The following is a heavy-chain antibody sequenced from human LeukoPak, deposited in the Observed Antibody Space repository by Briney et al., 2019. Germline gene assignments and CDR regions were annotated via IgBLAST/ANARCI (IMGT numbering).Heavy chain of an antibody. Sequence: GGSLRLSCAASGFSFRSFAMTWVRQAPGKGLEWVSSISSSSTYIYYADSVKGRFTISRDNAKNSLYLQMNSLRAEDTAVYYCARDEVYGEQYYFDYWGQGTLVTVSS. CDR1: GFSFRSFA. CDR3: ARDEVYGEQYYFDY. J-gene: IGHJ4*02. D-gene: IGHD4/OR15-4a*01. V-gene: IGHV3-21*01. CDR2: ISSSSTYI.